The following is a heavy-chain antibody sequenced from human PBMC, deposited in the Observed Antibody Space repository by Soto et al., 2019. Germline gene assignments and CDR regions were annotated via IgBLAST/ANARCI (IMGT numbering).Heavy chain of an antibody. J-gene: IGHJ6*03. CDR3: AKGSSGYYDILTGYASLYYMDV. CDR2: ISGSGGST. Sequence: GGSLRLSCAASGFTFSSYAMSWVRQAPGKGLEWVSAISGSGGSTYYADSVKGRFTISRDNSKNTLYLQMNSLRAEDTAVYYCAKGSSGYYDILTGYASLYYMDVWGKGTTVTVSS. D-gene: IGHD3-9*01. CDR1: GFTFSSYA. V-gene: IGHV3-23*01.